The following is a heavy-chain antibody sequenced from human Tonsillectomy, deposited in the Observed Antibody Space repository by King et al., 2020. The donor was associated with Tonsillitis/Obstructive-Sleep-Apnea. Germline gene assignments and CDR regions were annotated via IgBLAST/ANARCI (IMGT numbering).Heavy chain of an antibody. D-gene: IGHD2-2*01. CDR1: GFIFSSYW. J-gene: IGHJ3*02. V-gene: IGHV3-7*04. CDR3: ARDRNRPDCSSTSCYHSRAFDI. CDR2: IKEDGSEK. Sequence: VQLVESGGGLVQPGGSLRLSCAASGFIFSSYWMSWVRQAPGKGLEWVANIKEDGSEKYNVDFVKGRFTISRDNAKNSLYLQMNSLRAEDTAVYYCARDRNRPDCSSTSCYHSRAFDIWGQGTMVTVSS.